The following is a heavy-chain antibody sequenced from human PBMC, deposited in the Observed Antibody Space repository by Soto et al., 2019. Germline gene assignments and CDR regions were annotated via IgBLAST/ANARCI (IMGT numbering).Heavy chain of an antibody. D-gene: IGHD5-12*01. CDR2: ISWNSGSI. J-gene: IGHJ4*02. Sequence: EVQLVESGGGLVQPGRSLRLSCAASGFTFDDYAMHWVRQAPGKGLEWVSGISWNSGSIGYADSVKGRFTISRDNAKNSLYLQMNSLRAEDTALYYCAKDIRVWDGYNYGGFDYWGQGTLVTVSS. CDR3: AKDIRVWDGYNYGGFDY. V-gene: IGHV3-9*01. CDR1: GFTFDDYA.